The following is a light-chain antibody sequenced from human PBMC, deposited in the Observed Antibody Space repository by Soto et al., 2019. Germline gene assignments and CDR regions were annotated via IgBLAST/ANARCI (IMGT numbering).Light chain of an antibody. CDR3: QQYNSCPWT. V-gene: IGKV1-5*01. Sequence: DIQMTQSPSTLSASVGDRVTITCRASQSISSWLAWYQQKPGKAPKLLIYDASSLESGVPSRFSGSGSGTEFTLSISSLQPDDFATYYCQQYNSCPWTFGQGTKV. CDR1: QSISSW. CDR2: DAS. J-gene: IGKJ1*01.